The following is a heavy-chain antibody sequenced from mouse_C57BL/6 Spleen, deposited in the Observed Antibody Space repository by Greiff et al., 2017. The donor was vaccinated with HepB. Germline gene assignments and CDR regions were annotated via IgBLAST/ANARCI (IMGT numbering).Heavy chain of an antibody. CDR2: ISGGGGNT. CDR1: GFTFSSYT. CDR3: ARITTVFDY. D-gene: IGHD1-1*01. J-gene: IGHJ2*01. V-gene: IGHV5-9*01. Sequence: EVKVVESGGGLVKPGGSLKLSCAASGFTFSSYTMSWVRQTPEKRLEWVATISGGGGNTYYPDSVKGRITITRDKAKYTLYLQMSSLRSEDTALYYCARITTVFDYWGQGTTLTVSS.